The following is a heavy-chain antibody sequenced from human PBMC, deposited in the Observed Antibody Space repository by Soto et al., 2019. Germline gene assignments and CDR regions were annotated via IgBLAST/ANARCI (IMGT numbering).Heavy chain of an antibody. V-gene: IGHV4-59*01. Sequence: QVQLQESGPGLVKPSETLSLTCTVSGDSIRSYYWTWIRQPPGKGLELIGYIYYSGSTRYNPSLKSRVTISVDMSKNQFSLKLSSVIAADTAVYYCARAYGGLDNGLDVWGQGTAVTVSS. J-gene: IGHJ6*02. CDR3: ARAYGGLDNGLDV. CDR2: IYYSGST. D-gene: IGHD2-15*01. CDR1: GDSIRSYY.